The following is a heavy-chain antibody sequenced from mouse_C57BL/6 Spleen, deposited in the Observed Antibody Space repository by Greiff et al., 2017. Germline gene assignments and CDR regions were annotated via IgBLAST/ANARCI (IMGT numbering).Heavy chain of an antibody. Sequence: VQLKESGAELARPGASVKMSCKASGYTFTSYTMHWVKQRPGQGLEWIGYINPSSGYTKYNQKFKDKATLTADKSSSTAYMQLSSLTSEDSAVYYCALSYYSNYEGFAYWGQGTLVTVSA. J-gene: IGHJ3*01. CDR2: INPSSGYT. CDR1: GYTFTSYT. V-gene: IGHV1-4*01. D-gene: IGHD2-5*01. CDR3: ALSYYSNYEGFAY.